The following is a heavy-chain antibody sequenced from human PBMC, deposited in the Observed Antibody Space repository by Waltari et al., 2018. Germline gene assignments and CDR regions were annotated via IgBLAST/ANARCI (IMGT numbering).Heavy chain of an antibody. J-gene: IGHJ4*02. CDR3: ARETPDKYGIDY. V-gene: IGHV1-2*06. CDR1: GHNVMVHY. Sequence: QVQLMQSGSEVKKPGASAKVSCKASGHNVMVHYVHWVRQAPGKPLEWMGRINRHNIGTESAQKFKGRVTMTSDTSINTVFLELSRLTPDDTAVYYCARETPDKYGIDYWGQGTLVTVSS. D-gene: IGHD6-6*01. CDR2: INRHNIGT.